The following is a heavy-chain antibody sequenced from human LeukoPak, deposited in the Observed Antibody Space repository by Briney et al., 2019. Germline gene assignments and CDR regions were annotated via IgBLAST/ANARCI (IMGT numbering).Heavy chain of an antibody. CDR1: GGTFSSYA. Sequence: SVKVSCKASGGTFSSYAICWVRQAPGQGLEWMGGIIPIFGTANYAQKFQGRVTITADESTSTAYMELSSLRSEDTAVYYCARVDFGVVIPYNWFDPWGQGTLVTVSS. CDR2: IIPIFGTA. D-gene: IGHD3-3*01. J-gene: IGHJ5*02. V-gene: IGHV1-69*13. CDR3: ARVDFGVVIPYNWFDP.